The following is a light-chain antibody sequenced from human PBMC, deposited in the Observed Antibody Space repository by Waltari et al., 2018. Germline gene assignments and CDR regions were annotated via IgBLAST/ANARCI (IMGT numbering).Light chain of an antibody. V-gene: IGLV2-14*03. Sequence: QSALTQPAPVSGSPGQSITISRTGTSSDIGGYNYVSWFQQPPGRFPKLIIYNVNNRXXXXXXXXSGSKSGNAASLTISGLQAEDEADYYCSSYRSSSTLVFGAGTKVTVL. CDR2: NVN. J-gene: IGLJ3*02. CDR1: SSDIGGYNY. CDR3: SSYRSSSTLV.